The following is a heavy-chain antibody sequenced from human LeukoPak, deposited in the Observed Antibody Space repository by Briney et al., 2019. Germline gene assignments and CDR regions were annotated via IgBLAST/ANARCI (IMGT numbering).Heavy chain of an antibody. CDR2: VTGNSNYI. J-gene: IGHJ5*01. CDR3: ARDSVRFLGNNLFDS. D-gene: IGHD3-3*01. V-gene: IGHV3-21*01. Sequence: GGSLRLSCEASGFTFNSYTMNWVRQSPGKGLEWISSVTGNSNYIFYADSVKGRFTISRDNANNSVSLQMNNLRVEDTAVYYCARDSVRFLGNNLFDSWGQGTLVSVSS. CDR1: GFTFNSYT.